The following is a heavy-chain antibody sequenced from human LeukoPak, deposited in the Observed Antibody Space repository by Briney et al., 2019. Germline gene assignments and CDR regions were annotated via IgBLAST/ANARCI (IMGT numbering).Heavy chain of an antibody. V-gene: IGHV3-7*01. CDR1: GLTFHSYW. CDR3: MCWGTDNH. J-gene: IGHJ4*02. Sequence: GGSLRLSCTFSGLTFHSYWMNWVRQAPGKGLEWVANINPGGNEIRSVDSVKGRSIISRDNAKNTLDLQMSSLRVEDTAVYYCMCWGTDNHWGQGILVTVSS. CDR2: INPGGNEI. D-gene: IGHD7-27*01.